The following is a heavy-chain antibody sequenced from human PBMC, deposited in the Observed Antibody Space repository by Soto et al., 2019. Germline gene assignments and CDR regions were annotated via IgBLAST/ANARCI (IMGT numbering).Heavy chain of an antibody. Sequence: ASVKVSCKASGYTFTSYGISWVRQAPGQGLEWMGWISAYNGNTNYAQKLQGRVTMTTDTSTSTAYMELRSLRSDDTAVYYCARTDYDFWSGQQDNNWFDPWGQGTLVTVSS. CDR2: ISAYNGNT. V-gene: IGHV1-18*01. CDR3: ARTDYDFWSGQQDNNWFDP. CDR1: GYTFTSYG. D-gene: IGHD3-3*01. J-gene: IGHJ5*02.